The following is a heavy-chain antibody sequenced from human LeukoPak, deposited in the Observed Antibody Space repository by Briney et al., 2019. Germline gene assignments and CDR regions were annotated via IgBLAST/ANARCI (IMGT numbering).Heavy chain of an antibody. Sequence: GGSLRLSCAASGFTFSSYAMSWVRQAPGKGLEWVSVISGIGGITYYSDSVKDRFTISRDNSKNTLYLQMNSLRPDDTAVYYCAKDRYGSVAGTSGYHWGQGTLVTVSS. CDR2: ISGIGGIT. V-gene: IGHV3-23*01. CDR3: AKDRYGSVAGTSGYH. D-gene: IGHD6-19*01. J-gene: IGHJ5*02. CDR1: GFTFSSYA.